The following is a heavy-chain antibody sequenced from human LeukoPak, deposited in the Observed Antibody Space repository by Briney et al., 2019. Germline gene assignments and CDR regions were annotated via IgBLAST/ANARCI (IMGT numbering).Heavy chain of an antibody. J-gene: IGHJ5*02. CDR2: INHGGLT. CDR1: GDSFKNYY. D-gene: IGHD2-2*01. CDR3: ARGIRTPRPVVPAAMMRGALIHPFDP. V-gene: IGHV4-34*01. Sequence: SETLSLTCAVYGDSFKNYYWTWIRQSPEKGLEWIGEINHGGLTSYNPSLESRLTLLVDTSKNQFSLKLSSVTAADTAVYYCARGIRTPRPVVPAAMMRGALIHPFDPWGQGTLVTVSS.